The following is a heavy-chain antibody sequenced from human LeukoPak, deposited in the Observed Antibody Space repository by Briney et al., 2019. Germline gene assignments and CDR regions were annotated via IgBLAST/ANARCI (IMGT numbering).Heavy chain of an antibody. CDR3: ARDMVRGASDY. D-gene: IGHD3-10*01. CDR2: INPNSGGT. J-gene: IGHJ4*02. Sequence: GASVKVSCKASGYTFTGYYMHWVRQAPGQGLEWMGRINPNSGGTNYAQKFQGRVTMTRDTSISTAYMELSRLRSDDTAVYYRARDMVRGASDYWGQGTLVTVSS. V-gene: IGHV1-2*06. CDR1: GYTFTGYY.